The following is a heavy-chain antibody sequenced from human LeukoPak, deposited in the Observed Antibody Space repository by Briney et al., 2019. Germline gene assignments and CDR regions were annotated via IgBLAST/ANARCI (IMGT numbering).Heavy chain of an antibody. Sequence: GGSLRLSCAASGFSFDDYGMSWVRQAPGKGLEWVSGINWNGGSTGYADSVKGRFTISRDNAKNTLHLQMNSLRAEDTAVYYCARGARGSGTASGYWGQGTLVTVSS. CDR3: ARGARGSGTASGY. CDR1: GFSFDDYG. V-gene: IGHV3-20*04. J-gene: IGHJ4*02. CDR2: INWNGGST. D-gene: IGHD3-10*01.